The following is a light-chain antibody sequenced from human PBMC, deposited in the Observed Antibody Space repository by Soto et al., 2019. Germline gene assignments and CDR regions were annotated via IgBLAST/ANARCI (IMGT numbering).Light chain of an antibody. J-gene: IGLJ1*01. CDR1: SSDVGGYNY. CDR3: SSYTSSSTLGYV. V-gene: IGLV2-14*01. CDR2: EVS. Sequence: QSVLTQPASVSGSPGQSITISCTGTSSDVGGYNYVSWYQQHPGKAPKLMIYEVSNRPSGVSNRFSGSKSGNTASLTLSALQAEDEADYYCSSYTSSSTLGYVFGTGTKVTVL.